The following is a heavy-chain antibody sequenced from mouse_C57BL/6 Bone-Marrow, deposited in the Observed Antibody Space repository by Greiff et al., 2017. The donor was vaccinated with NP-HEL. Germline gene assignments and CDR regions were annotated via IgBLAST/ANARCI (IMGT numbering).Heavy chain of an antibody. D-gene: IGHD2-4*01. V-gene: IGHV10-1*01. CDR3: VRQGYYDLWFAY. CDR1: GFSFNTYA. J-gene: IGHJ3*01. Sequence: EVQRVESGGGLVQPKGSLKLSCAASGFSFNTYAMNWVRQAPGKGLEWVARIRSKSNNYATYYADSVKDRFTISRDDSESMLYLQMNNLKTEDTAMYYCVRQGYYDLWFAYWGQGTLVTVSA. CDR2: IRSKSNNYAT.